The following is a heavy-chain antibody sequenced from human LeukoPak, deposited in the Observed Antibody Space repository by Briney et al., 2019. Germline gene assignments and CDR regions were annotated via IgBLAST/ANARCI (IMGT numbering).Heavy chain of an antibody. D-gene: IGHD1-26*01. CDR2: ISAYNGNT. V-gene: IGHV1-18*01. J-gene: IGHJ5*02. Sequence: ASVKVSCKASGYTFTSYGISWVRQAPGQGLEWMGWISAYNGNTNYAQKFQGRVTMTTDTSTSTAYMELRSLRYDDTAVYYSARDPPMNIPFRGSYPPPHWFDPWGQGTLVTVSS. CDR1: GYTFTSYG. CDR3: ARDPPMNIPFRGSYPPPHWFDP.